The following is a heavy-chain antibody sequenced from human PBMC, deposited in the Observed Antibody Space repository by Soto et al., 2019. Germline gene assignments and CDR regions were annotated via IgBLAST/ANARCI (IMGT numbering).Heavy chain of an antibody. CDR1: GGSISSGGYY. J-gene: IGHJ5*02. CDR2: IYSSGST. V-gene: IGHV4-31*03. Sequence: QVQLQESGPGLVKPSQTLSLSCTVSGGSISSGGYYWSWIRQLPGKSLECIGYIYSSGSTSYNPSLKSRVNISVDTSKTQFSLRLSYVTAEDTALYYCARGYCSGDNCYSLYNWFDPWGQGILVTVSS. CDR3: ARGYCSGDNCYSLYNWFDP. D-gene: IGHD2-15*01.